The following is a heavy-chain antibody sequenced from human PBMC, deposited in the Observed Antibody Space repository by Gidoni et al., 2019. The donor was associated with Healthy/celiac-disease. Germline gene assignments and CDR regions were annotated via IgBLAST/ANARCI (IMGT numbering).Heavy chain of an antibody. CDR1: GCNLSRHG. CDR3: ARGPFLEWLLDYGMDV. Sequence: VQQVESRGGLVETGGSLSLSREASGCNLSRHGMSWVRQDPGKGLEWVANIKQDGSEKYYVDSVKGRLTISRDNAKNSLYLQMNSLRAEDTAVYYCARGPFLEWLLDYGMDVWGQGTTVTVSS. D-gene: IGHD3-3*01. CDR2: IKQDGSEK. V-gene: IGHV3-7*01. J-gene: IGHJ6*02.